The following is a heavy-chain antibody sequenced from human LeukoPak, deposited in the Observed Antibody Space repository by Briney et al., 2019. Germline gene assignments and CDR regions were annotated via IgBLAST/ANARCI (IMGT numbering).Heavy chain of an antibody. CDR1: GYTFTSYA. D-gene: IGHD1-26*01. V-gene: IGHV1-3*01. J-gene: IGHJ4*02. CDR3: ARDRWWEPTDFSFDY. CDR2: INAGNGNT. Sequence: ASVKVSCKASGYTFTSYAMHWVRQAPEQRLEWMGWINAGNGNTKYSQKFQGRVTITRDTSASTAYMELSSLRSEDTAVYYCARDRWWEPTDFSFDYWGQGTLVTISS.